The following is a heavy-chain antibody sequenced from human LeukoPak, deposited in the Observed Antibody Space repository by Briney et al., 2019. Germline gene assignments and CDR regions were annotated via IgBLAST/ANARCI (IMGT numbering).Heavy chain of an antibody. J-gene: IGHJ6*02. CDR3: ARATGWPKGSGTFNYYYGLDV. D-gene: IGHD3-10*01. Sequence: SQTLSLTCTVSGDSISSGDYYWSWIRQPPGKDLEWIGYIYHNGSRYYNPSLKTRVSISKDASKNQFSLKLISVTAADTAIYCARATGWPKGSGTFNYYYGLDVWGQGTTVTVSS. CDR1: GDSISSGDYY. CDR2: IYHNGSR. V-gene: IGHV4-30-4*01.